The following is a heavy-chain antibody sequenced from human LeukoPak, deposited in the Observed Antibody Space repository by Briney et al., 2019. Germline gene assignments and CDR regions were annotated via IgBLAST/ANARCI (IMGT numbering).Heavy chain of an antibody. CDR1: GFTFSSYA. V-gene: IGHV3-30-3*01. CDR2: ISYDGSNK. Sequence: PGGSLRLSCAASGFTFSSYAMHWVRQAPGKGLEWVAVISYDGSNKYYADSVKGRFTISRDKSKNTLYLQMNSLRAEDTAVYYCARVGPRDYYDFWSGYYGTIDYWGQGTLVTVSS. CDR3: ARVGPRDYYDFWSGYYGTIDY. D-gene: IGHD3-3*01. J-gene: IGHJ4*02.